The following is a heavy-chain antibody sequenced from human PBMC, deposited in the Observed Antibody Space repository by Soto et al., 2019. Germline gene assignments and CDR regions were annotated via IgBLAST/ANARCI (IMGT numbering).Heavy chain of an antibody. Sequence: GGSLRLSCATSGFILSDCAMNWVRQAPGKGLEWVSYISSSSSVIDYADSVKGRFTVSRDNAKNSLYLQMNSLRAEDTAVYHCARVLNGQWYFDYWGQGTLVTVSS. CDR2: ISSSSSVI. D-gene: IGHD6-19*01. V-gene: IGHV3-48*04. J-gene: IGHJ4*02. CDR1: GFILSDCA. CDR3: ARVLNGQWYFDY.